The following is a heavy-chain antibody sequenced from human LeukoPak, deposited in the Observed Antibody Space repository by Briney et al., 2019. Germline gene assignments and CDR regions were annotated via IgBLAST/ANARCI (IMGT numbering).Heavy chain of an antibody. J-gene: IGHJ3*02. CDR3: ARKAHDYCDYSAFDI. Sequence: GASVKVSCKASGGTFSSYAISWVRQAPGEGLEWMGGIIPIFGTANYAQKLQGRVTITADESTSTAYMELSSLRSEDTAVYYCARKAHDYCDYSAFDIWGQGTMVTVSS. V-gene: IGHV1-69*01. CDR1: GGTFSSYA. CDR2: IIPIFGTA. D-gene: IGHD4-17*01.